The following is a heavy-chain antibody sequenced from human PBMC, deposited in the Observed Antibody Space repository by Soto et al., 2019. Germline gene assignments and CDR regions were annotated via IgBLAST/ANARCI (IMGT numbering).Heavy chain of an antibody. CDR3: ARDAGIAVAGLAEYFQH. V-gene: IGHV3-33*01. CDR2: IWYDGSNK. Sequence: QVQLVESGGGVVQPGRSLRLSCAASGFTFSSYGMHWVRQAPGKGLEWVAVIWYDGSNKYYADSVKGRFTISRDNSKNTLYLQMNSLRAEDTAVYYCARDAGIAVAGLAEYFQHWGQGNLVTVSS. D-gene: IGHD6-19*01. CDR1: GFTFSSYG. J-gene: IGHJ1*01.